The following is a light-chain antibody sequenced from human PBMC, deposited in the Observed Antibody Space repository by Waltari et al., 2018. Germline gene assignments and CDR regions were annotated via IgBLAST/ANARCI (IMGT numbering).Light chain of an antibody. Sequence: AIRMTQSPSSFSASTGDRVTITCRASQGISSYLAWYQQKPGKAPKLLIYAASTLQSGVPSRFSGSGSGTDFTLTISFLQSEDFATYYCQQYYSYQYTFGQGTKLEIK. V-gene: IGKV1-8*01. CDR1: QGISSY. CDR3: QQYYSYQYT. J-gene: IGKJ2*01. CDR2: AAS.